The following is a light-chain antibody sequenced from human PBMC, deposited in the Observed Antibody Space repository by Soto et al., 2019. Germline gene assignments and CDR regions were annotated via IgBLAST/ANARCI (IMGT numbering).Light chain of an antibody. Sequence: EILFTQSPGTLSLSPGERATLSCRASQTTSSSYLAWYQQKPGQAPRLLIYGASSRATGIPDRFSGSGSGTDFTLTISDVQPEDFALYCCHQRQSWPRTFGQGTKVDIK. J-gene: IGKJ1*01. CDR1: QTTSSSY. CDR3: HQRQSWPRT. V-gene: IGKV3-20*01. CDR2: GAS.